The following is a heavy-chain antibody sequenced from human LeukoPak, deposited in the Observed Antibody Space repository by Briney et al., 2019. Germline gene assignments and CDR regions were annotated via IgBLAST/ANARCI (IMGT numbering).Heavy chain of an antibody. CDR3: AREGWELLSAFDI. J-gene: IGHJ3*02. V-gene: IGHV3-21*01. CDR2: ISSSSYI. Sequence: GGSLRLSCAASGFTFSSYSMNWVRQAPGKGLEWVSSISSSSYIYYADSVKGRFTISRDNAKNSLYLQMNSLRAEDTAVYYCAREGWELLSAFDIWGQGTMVTVSS. D-gene: IGHD1-26*01. CDR1: GFTFSSYS.